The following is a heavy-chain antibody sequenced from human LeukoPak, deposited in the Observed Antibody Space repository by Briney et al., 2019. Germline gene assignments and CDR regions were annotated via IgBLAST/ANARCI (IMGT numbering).Heavy chain of an antibody. CDR1: GFTFSSYA. V-gene: IGHV3-23*01. CDR2: ISGSGGST. J-gene: IGHJ5*01. CDR3: AKEGVGRYCSGGSCFETNWFDS. D-gene: IGHD2-15*01. Sequence: GGSLRLSCAASGFTFSSYAMSWVRQAPGKGLEWVSAISGSGGSTYYADSVKGRFTISRDNSKNTLYLQMNSLRAEDTAVYYCAKEGVGRYCSGGSCFETNWFDSWGQGTLVTVSS.